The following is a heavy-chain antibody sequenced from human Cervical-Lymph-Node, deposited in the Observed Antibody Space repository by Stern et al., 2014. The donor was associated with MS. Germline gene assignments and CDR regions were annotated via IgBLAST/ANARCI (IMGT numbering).Heavy chain of an antibody. D-gene: IGHD6-19*01. J-gene: IGHJ4*02. Sequence: VQLEESGPGLVKPSETLSLTCTVSGGSLSGGDSYSWSWIRQPAGKGLQWIGRISATGGTIYKPSLPSRVTVSVDTSKNQFSLKLTSGTAADTAVYYCARDRFNSGWFLDHWGQGARVTVSS. CDR1: GGSLSGGDSYS. CDR3: ARDRFNSGWFLDH. V-gene: IGHV4-61*02. CDR2: ISATGGT.